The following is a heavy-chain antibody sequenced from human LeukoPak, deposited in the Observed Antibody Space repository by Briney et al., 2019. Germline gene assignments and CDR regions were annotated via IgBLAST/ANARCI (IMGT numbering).Heavy chain of an antibody. D-gene: IGHD5-18*01. J-gene: IGHJ6*02. CDR3: AKDAYSYGYDYYYGMDV. Sequence: GGSLRLSCAASGFTFISYAMSWVRQAPGKGLEWVSAISGSGGSTYYADSVKGRFTISRDNSKNTLYLQMNSLRAEDTAVYYCAKDAYSYGYDYYYGMDVWGQGTTVTVSS. CDR2: ISGSGGST. V-gene: IGHV3-23*01. CDR1: GFTFISYA.